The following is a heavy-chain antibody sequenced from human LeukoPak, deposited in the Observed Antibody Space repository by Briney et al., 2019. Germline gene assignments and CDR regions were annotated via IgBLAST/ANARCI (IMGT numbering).Heavy chain of an antibody. CDR3: ARDLSYYDSSGYFY. V-gene: IGHV4-39*02. D-gene: IGHD3-22*01. Sequence: SETLSLTCTVSGGSISSSSYYWGWIRQPPGKGLEWIGSIYYSGSTYYNPSLKSRVTISVDTSKNQFSLKLSSVTAADTAVYYCARDLSYYDSSGYFYWGQGTLVTVSS. CDR2: IYYSGST. J-gene: IGHJ4*02. CDR1: GGSISSSSYY.